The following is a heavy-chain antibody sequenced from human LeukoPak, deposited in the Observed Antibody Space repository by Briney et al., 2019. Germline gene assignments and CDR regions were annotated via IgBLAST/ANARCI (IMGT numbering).Heavy chain of an antibody. Sequence: PGGSLRLSCAASGFTFSRFAMIWVRQAPGKGLEWVSAISSSGGSTYYADSVKGRFTISRDTSKNTLYLQMNSLRAEDTAVYYCAKDPMWGNYGDYVLGGDDYWGQGALVTVSS. D-gene: IGHD4-17*01. V-gene: IGHV3-23*01. CDR2: ISSSGGST. J-gene: IGHJ4*02. CDR1: GFTFSRFA. CDR3: AKDPMWGNYGDYVLGGDDY.